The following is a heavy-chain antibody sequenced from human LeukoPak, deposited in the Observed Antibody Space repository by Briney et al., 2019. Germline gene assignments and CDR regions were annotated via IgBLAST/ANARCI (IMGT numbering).Heavy chain of an antibody. CDR1: GFTVSSTY. D-gene: IGHD2-15*01. V-gene: IGHV3-53*01. CDR2: IYSGGNI. Sequence: GGSLRLSCAASGFTVSSTYMSWVRQAPGKGLEWVSVIYSGGNIYYIESVKGRFTISRGTSKNTLYLQMNSLRAEDTAVYFCAGRHCSGGGCYFAGADPFDYWGQGTLVTVSS. CDR3: AGRHCSGGGCYFAGADPFDY. J-gene: IGHJ4*02.